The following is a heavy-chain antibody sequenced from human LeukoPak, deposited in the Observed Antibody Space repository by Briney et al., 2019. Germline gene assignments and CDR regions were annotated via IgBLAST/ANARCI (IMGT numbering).Heavy chain of an antibody. CDR1: GFTFSSYS. J-gene: IGHJ3*02. Sequence: GGSLRLSCAASGFTFSSYSMNWVRQAPGKGLEWVSYISSSSSTIYYADSVKGRFTISRDNAKNSLYLQMNSLRAEDTAVYYCAREVAPDAFDIWGQGTMVTVSS. V-gene: IGHV3-48*01. CDR2: ISSSSSTI. CDR3: AREVAPDAFDI. D-gene: IGHD5-12*01.